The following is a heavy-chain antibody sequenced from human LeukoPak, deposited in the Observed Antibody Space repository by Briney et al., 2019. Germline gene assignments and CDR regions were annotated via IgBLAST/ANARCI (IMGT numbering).Heavy chain of an antibody. V-gene: IGHV3-74*01. D-gene: IGHD3-22*01. CDR1: GFTFSSYW. J-gene: IGHJ3*02. Sequence: GGPLRLSCAASGFTFSSYWMHWVRHAPGKGLVWVSRINSDGSSTSYADSVKGRFTISRDNAKNTLYLQMNSLRAEDTAVYYCARGGIYDSSGYYTAFDIWGQGTMVTVSS. CDR2: INSDGSST. CDR3: ARGGIYDSSGYYTAFDI.